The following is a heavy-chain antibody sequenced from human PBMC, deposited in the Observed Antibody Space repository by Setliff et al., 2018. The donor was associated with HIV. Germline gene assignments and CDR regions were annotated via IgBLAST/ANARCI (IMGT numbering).Heavy chain of an antibody. CDR2: ISYDGSNK. D-gene: IGHD1-26*01. J-gene: IGHJ4*02. V-gene: IGHV3-30*04. CDR3: VRDPIEGYPDYFDY. CDR1: GFTFSSYA. Sequence: PGGSLRLSCAASGFTFSSYAMHWVRQAPGKGLEWVAVISYDGSNKYYADSVKGRFTISRDNSKNTLYLQMNSLRAEDTAVYYCVRDPIEGYPDYFDYWGQGTLVTVSS.